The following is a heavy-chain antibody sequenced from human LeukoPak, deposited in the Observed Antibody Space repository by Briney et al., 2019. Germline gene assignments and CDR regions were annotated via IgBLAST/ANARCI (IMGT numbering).Heavy chain of an antibody. CDR3: ARAGGYCGSTNCPYYFHY. Sequence: ASVKVSCKASGYTFTSHDINWVRQATGQGPEWMGWMNPNSGNTGYAQKFQGRVTMTRNTSISTAYMELSSLRSEDTAVYYCARAGGYCGSTNCPYYFHYWGQETLVTVSS. CDR1: GYTFTSHD. D-gene: IGHD2-2*01. J-gene: IGHJ4*02. V-gene: IGHV1-8*01. CDR2: MNPNSGNT.